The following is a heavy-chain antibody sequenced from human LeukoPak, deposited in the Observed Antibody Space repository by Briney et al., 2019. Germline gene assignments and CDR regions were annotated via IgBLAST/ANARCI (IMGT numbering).Heavy chain of an antibody. CDR3: ARGLRWIDY. CDR1: GFTFSTDS. Sequence: PGGSLRLSCAASGFTFSTDSMSWVRQAPGKGLEWVDSIDQFGSEKYYVDSVKGRFTISSETAKNSLYMQMNSLRAEDTAVYYCARGLRWIDYWGLGTLVTVSS. D-gene: IGHD2-21*01. J-gene: IGHJ4*02. CDR2: IDQFGSEK. V-gene: IGHV3-7*01.